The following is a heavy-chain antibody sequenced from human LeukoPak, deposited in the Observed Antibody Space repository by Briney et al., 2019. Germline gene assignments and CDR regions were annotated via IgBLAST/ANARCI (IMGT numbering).Heavy chain of an antibody. CDR2: IYYSGRT. CDR3: ARVRDYVWGSYFDY. V-gene: IGHV4-59*01. J-gene: IGHJ4*02. D-gene: IGHD3-16*01. Sequence: SETLSLTCTVSGGSISSYYWSWIRQPPGKGLEWIGYIYYSGRTNYNPSLKSRVTISIDTSKNQFSLKLSSVTAADTAVYYCARVRDYVWGSYFDYWGQGTLVTVSS. CDR1: GGSISSYY.